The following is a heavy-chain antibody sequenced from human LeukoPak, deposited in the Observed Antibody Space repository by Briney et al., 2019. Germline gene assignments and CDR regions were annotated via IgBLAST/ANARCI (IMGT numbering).Heavy chain of an antibody. CDR1: GYSFTSYW. CDR3: ARRDSSGYYLDY. V-gene: IGHV5-51*01. Sequence: GESLKISWKGSGYSFTSYWIGWVRQVPGKGLEWMGIIYSGDSDTRYSPSFQGQVTISADKSITTAYLQWSSLKASDTAMYYCARRDSSGYYLDYWGQGTLVTVSS. CDR2: IYSGDSDT. J-gene: IGHJ4*02. D-gene: IGHD3-22*01.